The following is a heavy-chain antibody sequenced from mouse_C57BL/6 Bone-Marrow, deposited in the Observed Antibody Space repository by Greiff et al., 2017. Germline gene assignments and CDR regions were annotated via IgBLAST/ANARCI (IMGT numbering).Heavy chain of an antibody. Sequence: EVQLQQSGPELVKPGASVKIPCKASGYTFTDYNMDWVKQSHGKSLEWIGEINPNNGGTIYNQKFKGKATLTVDKSSSTAYMELRSLTSEDTAVYYCARDSNYGEGFAYWGQGTLVTVSA. V-gene: IGHV1-18*01. CDR2: INPNNGGT. J-gene: IGHJ3*01. D-gene: IGHD2-5*01. CDR1: GYTFTDYN. CDR3: ARDSNYGEGFAY.